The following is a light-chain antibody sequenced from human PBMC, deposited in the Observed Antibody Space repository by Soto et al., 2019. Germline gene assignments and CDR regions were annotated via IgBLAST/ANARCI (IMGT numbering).Light chain of an antibody. Sequence: EGVLTQYTGTLSLSPGERATLSCMASQSVSSSYLAWYQQKPGQAPRLLIYGASTRATGIPDRFSGSGSGTDFTLTISRLEPEDFAVYDCQQYGDSPITFGQGTRLEI. J-gene: IGKJ5*01. CDR1: QSVSSSY. CDR3: QQYGDSPIT. V-gene: IGKV3-20*01. CDR2: GAS.